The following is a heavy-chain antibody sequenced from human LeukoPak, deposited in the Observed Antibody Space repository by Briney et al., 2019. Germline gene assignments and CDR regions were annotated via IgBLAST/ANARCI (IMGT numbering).Heavy chain of an antibody. CDR3: TRMTAGHDY. CDR1: GVSFDDYY. CDR2: INHSGYT. J-gene: IGHJ4*02. V-gene: IGHV4-34*01. D-gene: IGHD2-21*02. Sequence: SKTLSLTCAVSGVSFDDYYRSWVRQTPGKGLEWIGEINHSGYTNDSPSLKTRVTLSIDTSMKQFSLNLRSVTVADTGIYYCTRMTAGHDYWGQGTLVTVSS.